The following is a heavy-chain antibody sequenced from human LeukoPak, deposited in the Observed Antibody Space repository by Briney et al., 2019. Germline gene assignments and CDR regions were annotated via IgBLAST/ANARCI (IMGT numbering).Heavy chain of an antibody. CDR2: MYNSGST. CDR3: ARGIESYGDYGY. D-gene: IGHD4-17*01. Sequence: KPSETLSLTRTVSRGSISGSYWSWIRQPPGKGLEWIAYMYNSGSTNYNPSLKSRVTISIDTSKNQFSLKLSSLTAADTAIYYCARGIESYGDYGYWGQGILVTVS. CDR1: RGSISGSY. J-gene: IGHJ4*02. V-gene: IGHV4-59*01.